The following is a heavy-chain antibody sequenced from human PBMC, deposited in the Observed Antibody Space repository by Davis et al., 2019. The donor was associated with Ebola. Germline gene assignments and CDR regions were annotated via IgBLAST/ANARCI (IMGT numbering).Heavy chain of an antibody. V-gene: IGHV3-49*04. J-gene: IGHJ4*02. CDR1: GFTFGDYA. CDR3: ARDRNIWFGESEFDY. CDR2: ITGKVYGGTT. D-gene: IGHD3-10*01. Sequence: GESLKISCTTSGFTFGDYAINWVRQAPGKGLEWVGLITGKVYGGTTEYAASVKGRFTISRDVSKSIAYLQMNSLQTDDTAVYYCARDRNIWFGESEFDYWGQGTLVTVSS.